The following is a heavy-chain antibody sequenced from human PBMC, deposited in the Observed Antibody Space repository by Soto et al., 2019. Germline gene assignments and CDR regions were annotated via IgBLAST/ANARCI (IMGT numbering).Heavy chain of an antibody. CDR2: INPNSGGT. D-gene: IGHD3-22*01. CDR3: ARDILRRYYYDSSGSPGAFDI. CDR1: GYTFTGYY. J-gene: IGHJ3*02. V-gene: IGHV1-2*04. Sequence: ASVKVSCKASGYTFTGYYMHWVRQAPGQGLEWMGWINPNSGGTNYAQKFQGWVTMTRDTSISTAYMELSRLRSDDTAVYYCARDILRRYYYDSSGSPGAFDIWGQGTMVTVSS.